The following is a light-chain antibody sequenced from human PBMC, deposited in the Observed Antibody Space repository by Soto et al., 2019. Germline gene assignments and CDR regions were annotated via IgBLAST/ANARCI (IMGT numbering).Light chain of an antibody. J-gene: IGKJ1*01. CDR3: QETYTSTWT. CDR1: QGIGSY. V-gene: IGKV1-39*01. CDR2: TTS. Sequence: IQMTQSPSSLSASVGDRVTITCRASQGIGSYLNWYQQKPGRAPKLLIYTTSSLQSGVPSRLSGSGSDTDFSLTITGLQPEDSANYYCQETYTSTWTFGQGTKVEI.